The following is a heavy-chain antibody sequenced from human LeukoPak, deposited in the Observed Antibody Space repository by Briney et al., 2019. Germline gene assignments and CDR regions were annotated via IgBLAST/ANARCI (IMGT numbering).Heavy chain of an antibody. D-gene: IGHD3-16*01. CDR1: GGSVSSSTYD. Sequence: TSETLSPTCSVSGGSVSSSTYDWGWIRQPPGKGLEWIGNIYYSGTTYYNPSLKSRVTISIDTSKKQFSLKLTSVTAADTAVYYCVRRVLSFGRPSNFDYWGQGILVTLSS. V-gene: IGHV4-39*01. CDR3: VRRVLSFGRPSNFDY. CDR2: IYYSGTT. J-gene: IGHJ4*02.